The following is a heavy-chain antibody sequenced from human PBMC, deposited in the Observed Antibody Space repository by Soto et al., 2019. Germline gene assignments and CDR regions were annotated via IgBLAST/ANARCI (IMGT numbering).Heavy chain of an antibody. CDR1: GFTFSSYA. J-gene: IGHJ4*02. V-gene: IGHV3-30-3*01. Sequence: QVKLVESGGGVVQPGRSLRLSCAASGFTFSSYAMHWVRQAPGKGLEWVAVISYDGSNKYYADSVKGRFTISRDNSKNTLYLQMNSLRAEDTAVYNCASGPHLRDGYKNFDYGGQGTLVTFAS. D-gene: IGHD5-12*01. CDR2: ISYDGSNK. CDR3: ASGPHLRDGYKNFDY.